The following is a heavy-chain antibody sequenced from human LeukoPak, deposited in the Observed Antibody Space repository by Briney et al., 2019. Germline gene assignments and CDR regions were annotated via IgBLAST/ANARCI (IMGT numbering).Heavy chain of an antibody. CDR2: INHSGST. CDR1: GGSFSGYY. Sequence: SETLSLTCAVYGGSFSGYYWSWIRQPPGKGLEWIGEINHSGSTNYNPSLKSRVTISVDTSKNQFSLKLSSVTAADTAVYYCATLSLLRYFDWLPNDYWGQGTLVTVSS. J-gene: IGHJ4*02. CDR3: ATLSLLRYFDWLPNDY. V-gene: IGHV4-34*01. D-gene: IGHD3-9*01.